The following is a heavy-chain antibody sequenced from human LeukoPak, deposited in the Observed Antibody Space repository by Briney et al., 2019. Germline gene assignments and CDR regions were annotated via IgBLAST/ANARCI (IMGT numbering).Heavy chain of an antibody. CDR3: TSYLDY. CDR1: GFIFTDVW. J-gene: IGHJ4*02. Sequence: PGGSLRLSCAGAGFIFTDVWMSWVPQAPGKGLEWVGRIKSKSDGGTIDYAAPVKDRITVSRDQSRKTLPLELNNLKTEETGEYYCTSYLDYWGQGTLVTVSS. V-gene: IGHV3-15*01. CDR2: IKSKSDGGTI.